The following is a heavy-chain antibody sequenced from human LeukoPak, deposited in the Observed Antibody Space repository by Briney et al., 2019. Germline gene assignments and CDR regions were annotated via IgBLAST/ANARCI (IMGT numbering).Heavy chain of an antibody. CDR3: ARDLSYSSGWDPYYFDY. CDR2: ISYDGSNK. Sequence: HPGGSLRLSCAASGFTFSSYAMHWVRQAPGKGLEWVAVISYDGSNKYYADSVKGRFTISRDNSKNTLYLQMNSLRAEDTAVYYCARDLSYSSGWDPYYFDYWGQGTLVTVSS. V-gene: IGHV3-30-3*01. CDR1: GFTFSSYA. D-gene: IGHD6-19*01. J-gene: IGHJ4*02.